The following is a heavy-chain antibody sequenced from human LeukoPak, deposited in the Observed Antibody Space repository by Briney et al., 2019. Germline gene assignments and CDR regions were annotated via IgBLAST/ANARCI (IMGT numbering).Heavy chain of an antibody. J-gene: IGHJ3*02. Sequence: KSSETLSLTCTVSGGSISSYYWSWIRQPPGKGLEWIGYIYYSGSTNYNPSLKSRVTISVDTSKNQFSLKLSSVTAADTAGYYCARLGKYDYVWGSYRQSAFDIWGQGTMVTVSS. D-gene: IGHD3-16*02. CDR3: ARLGKYDYVWGSYRQSAFDI. CDR2: IYYSGST. V-gene: IGHV4-59*08. CDR1: GGSISSYY.